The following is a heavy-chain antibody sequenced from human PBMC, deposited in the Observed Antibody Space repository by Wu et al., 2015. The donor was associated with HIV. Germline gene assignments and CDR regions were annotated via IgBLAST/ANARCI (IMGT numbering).Heavy chain of an antibody. D-gene: IGHD3-10*01. J-gene: IGHJ3*02. CDR1: GYTLTELS. CDR3: ATDGNYGSGSYYKRATSRSFDI. Sequence: QVQLVQSGAEVKKPGASVKASCKVSGYTLTELSMHWVRQAPGKGLEWMGGFDPEDGETIYAQKFQGRVTMTEDTSTDTAYMELSSLRSEDTAVYYCATDGNYGSGSYYKRATSRSFDIWGQGTMVTVSS. CDR2: FDPEDGET. V-gene: IGHV1-24*01.